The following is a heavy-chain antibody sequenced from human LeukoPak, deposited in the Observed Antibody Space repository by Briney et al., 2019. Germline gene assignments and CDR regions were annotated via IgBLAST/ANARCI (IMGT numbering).Heavy chain of an antibody. CDR2: ITRSGSNL. CDR3: GKNFAP. CDR1: GFTFTSSD. J-gene: IGHJ5*02. D-gene: IGHD2/OR15-2a*01. Sequence: GGSLRLSCVASGFTFTSSDFNWIRQAPGKGLEWLSTITRSGSNLYYADSVKGRFTTSRDDAKDSVYLQMESLRVEDTAIYYGGKNFAPGGQGPLLTVSS. V-gene: IGHV3-21*01.